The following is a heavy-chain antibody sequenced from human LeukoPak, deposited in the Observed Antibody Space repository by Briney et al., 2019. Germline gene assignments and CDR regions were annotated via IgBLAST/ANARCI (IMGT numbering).Heavy chain of an antibody. CDR2: INHSGST. V-gene: IGHV4-34*01. D-gene: IGHD2-15*01. J-gene: IGHJ4*02. Sequence: SETLSLTCAVYGGSFSGYYWSWIRQPPGKGLEWIGEINHSGSTNYNPSLKSRVTISVDTSKNQFSLKLGSVTAADAAVYYCARGLYCSGGSCYFGYWGQGTLVTVSS. CDR3: ARGLYCSGGSCYFGY. CDR1: GGSFSGYY.